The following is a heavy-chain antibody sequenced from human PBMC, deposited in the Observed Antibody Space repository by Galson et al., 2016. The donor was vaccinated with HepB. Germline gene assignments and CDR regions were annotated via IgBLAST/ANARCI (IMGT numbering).Heavy chain of an antibody. CDR2: DSMDGRRK. V-gene: IGHV3-30*18. CDR3: AKRHEFCPPVGCSVDY. J-gene: IGHJ4*02. Sequence: SLRLSCAGSGFLFRGYGMHWVRQAPGKGLEWVAADSMDGRRKFYSDSVRGRFTISRDNSNHMLFLQMDSLRPDDTAVYYCAKRHEFCPPVGCSVDYWGQGTLVSVSS. CDR1: GFLFRGYG. D-gene: IGHD3-10*02.